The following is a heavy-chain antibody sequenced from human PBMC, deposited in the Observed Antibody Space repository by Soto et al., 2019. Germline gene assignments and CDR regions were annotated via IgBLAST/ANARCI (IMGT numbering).Heavy chain of an antibody. CDR3: ATGGPGPYYDFWSGYYFRGMDV. V-gene: IGHV3-13*05. D-gene: IGHD3-3*01. J-gene: IGHJ6*02. Sequence: GGSLRLSCAASGFTFSSYDMHWVRQATGKGLEWVSAIGTAGDPYYPGSVKGRFTISRENAKNSLYLQMNSLRAGDTAVYYCATGGPGPYYDFWSGYYFRGMDVWGQGTRVTVSS. CDR2: IGTAGDP. CDR1: GFTFSSYD.